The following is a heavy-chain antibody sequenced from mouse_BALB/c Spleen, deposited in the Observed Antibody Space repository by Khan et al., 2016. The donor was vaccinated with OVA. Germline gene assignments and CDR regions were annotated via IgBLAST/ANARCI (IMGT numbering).Heavy chain of an antibody. V-gene: IGHV2-2*02. Sequence: VQLKDSGPGLVRPSQSLSITCTVSGFSLTTYGVHWVRQSPGKGLEWLGVIWSGGSTDYSEAFISSMSISKAHSKNQAFFKMTSLQPNDTAIYYCSRNYDYDEGLAYWGQGTLVTVSA. D-gene: IGHD2-4*01. CDR2: IWSGGST. CDR1: GFSLTTYG. CDR3: SRNYDYDEGLAY. J-gene: IGHJ3*01.